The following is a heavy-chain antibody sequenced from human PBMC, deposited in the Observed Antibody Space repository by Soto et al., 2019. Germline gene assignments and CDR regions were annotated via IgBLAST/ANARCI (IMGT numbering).Heavy chain of an antibody. V-gene: IGHV5-51*01. Sequence: GESLKISCKASGYSFTSYWIGWVRQISGKGLEWMGIIYPGDSDTRYSPSFQGQVTISADKSISTAYLQWSSLKASDTAMYYCARTSAAGKYYYGMDVWGQGTTVTVSS. CDR3: ARTSAAGKYYYGMDV. D-gene: IGHD6-13*01. J-gene: IGHJ6*02. CDR1: GYSFTSYW. CDR2: IYPGDSDT.